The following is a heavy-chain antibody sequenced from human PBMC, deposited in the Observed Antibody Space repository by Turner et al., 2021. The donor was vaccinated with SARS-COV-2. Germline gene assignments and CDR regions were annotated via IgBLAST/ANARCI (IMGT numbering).Heavy chain of an antibody. J-gene: IGHJ4*02. D-gene: IGHD3-16*01. CDR3: AGAYDYLYK. CDR1: GFTFSIYW. V-gene: IGHV3-11*06. CDR2: ISSSSSYT. Sequence: VQLVESGGGLPGGSLRLSCAASGFTFSIYWMHWVRQAPGKGLEWVSYISSSSSYTNYADSVKGRFTISRDNAKNSLYLQMNSLRAEDTAVYYCAGAYDYLYKWGQGTLVTVSS.